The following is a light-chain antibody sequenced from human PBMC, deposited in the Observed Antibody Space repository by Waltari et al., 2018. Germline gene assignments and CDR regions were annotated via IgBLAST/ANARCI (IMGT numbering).Light chain of an antibody. CDR1: QSVSSNY. CDR2: GAS. Sequence: EIVLTQSPGILSSSPGESATIPCRASQSVSSNYLAWYQQKVGQAPRLLIFGASNRVTGIPDRFSGSGSGTDFTLTISRLESEDFTVYYCQQYGSSPWTFGQGTKVEI. V-gene: IGKV3-20*01. CDR3: QQYGSSPWT. J-gene: IGKJ1*01.